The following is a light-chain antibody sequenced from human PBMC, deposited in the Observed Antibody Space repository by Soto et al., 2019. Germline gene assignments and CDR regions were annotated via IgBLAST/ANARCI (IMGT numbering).Light chain of an antibody. CDR2: AAS. CDR1: QSISSY. J-gene: IGKJ1*01. V-gene: IGKV1-39*01. Sequence: DIQMTQSPSSLSASVGDRVTITCRASQSISSYLNWYQQKPGKAPKLLIYAASSLQSGVPSRFSGSGSGTDFTLTISSLQPEDFATYYCHQSYSKWTFGQGTKVEIK. CDR3: HQSYSKWT.